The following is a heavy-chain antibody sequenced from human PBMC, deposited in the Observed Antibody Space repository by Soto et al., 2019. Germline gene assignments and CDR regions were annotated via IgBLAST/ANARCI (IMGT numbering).Heavy chain of an antibody. Sequence: PSETLSLTCTVSGGSISRGGYYWSWFRQHPGKGLEWIGYIYYSGSTYYNPSLKSRVTISVDTSKNQFSLKLSSVTAADTAVYYCAREKGIQLWPKRRYHHYSTDVRYQATTLTVSS. CDR3: AREKGIQLWPKRRYHHYSTDV. J-gene: IGHJ6*02. CDR1: GGSISRGGYY. V-gene: IGHV4-31*03. D-gene: IGHD5-18*01. CDR2: IYYSGST.